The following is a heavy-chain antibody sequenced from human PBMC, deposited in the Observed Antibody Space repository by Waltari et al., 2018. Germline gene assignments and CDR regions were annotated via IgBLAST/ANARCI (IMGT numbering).Heavy chain of an antibody. J-gene: IGHJ6*02. CDR1: GFTFSSYS. CDR2: ISSSSSYI. Sequence: EVQLVESGGGLVKPGGSLRLSCAASGFTFSSYSMNWVRQAPGKGLGWVSSISSSSSYIYYADSVKGRFTISRDNAKNSLYLQMNSLRAEDTAVYYCARDGLAQWLVLDPSYYGMDVWGQGTTVTVSS. CDR3: ARDGLAQWLVLDPSYYGMDV. V-gene: IGHV3-21*01. D-gene: IGHD6-19*01.